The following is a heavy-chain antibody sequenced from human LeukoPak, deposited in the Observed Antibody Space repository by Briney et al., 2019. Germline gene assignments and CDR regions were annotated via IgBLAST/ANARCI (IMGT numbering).Heavy chain of an antibody. Sequence: SETLSLTCTVSGGSISGSSYFWGWIRQPPGKGLEWIGSIYYSGSTYYNPSLKSRVTISVDTSKNQFSLKLSSVTAADTAVYYCARESPYYYYGMDVWGQGTTVTVSS. V-gene: IGHV4-39*07. J-gene: IGHJ6*02. CDR2: IYYSGST. CDR1: GGSISGSSYF. CDR3: ARESPYYYYGMDV.